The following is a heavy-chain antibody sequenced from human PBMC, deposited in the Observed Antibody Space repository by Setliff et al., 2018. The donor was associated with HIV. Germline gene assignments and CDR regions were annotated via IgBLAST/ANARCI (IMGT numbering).Heavy chain of an antibody. CDR1: GYSISSGYY. CDR2: IYHSGST. V-gene: IGHV4-38-2*02. D-gene: IGHD3-16*02. J-gene: IGHJ3*02. Sequence: SETLSLTCPVSGYSISSGYYWGWIRQPPGKGLEWIGYIYHSGSTYYNPSLKSRVTISVDRSKNQFSLKLSSVTAADTAVYYCARVLVRGHAFDIWGQGTMVTVSS. CDR3: ARVLVRGHAFDI.